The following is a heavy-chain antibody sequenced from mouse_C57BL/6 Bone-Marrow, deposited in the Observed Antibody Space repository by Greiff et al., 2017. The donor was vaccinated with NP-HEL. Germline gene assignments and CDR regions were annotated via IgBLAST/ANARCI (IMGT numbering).Heavy chain of an antibody. Sequence: QVQLQQSGPGLVQPSQSLSITCTVSGFSLTSYGVHWVRQSPGKGLEWLGVIWSGGSTAYNAAFISRLSISKDNSKSQVFFQLNSLQAEDTAIYYCARTRGLRLDYWGQGTTLTVSS. CDR2: IWSGGST. J-gene: IGHJ2*01. D-gene: IGHD2-4*01. CDR3: ARTRGLRLDY. CDR1: GFSLTSYG. V-gene: IGHV2-2*01.